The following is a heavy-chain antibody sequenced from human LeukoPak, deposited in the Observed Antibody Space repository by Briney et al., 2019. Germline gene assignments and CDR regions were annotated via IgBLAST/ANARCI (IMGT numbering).Heavy chain of an antibody. V-gene: IGHV3-66*01. J-gene: IGHJ4*02. CDR3: VRDEGFHGSGSN. CDR1: GFTVSSNY. D-gene: IGHD3-10*01. CDR2: IYSGGNT. Sequence: PGGFLRLSCAASGFTVSSNYMSWVRQAPGKGLEWVSVIYSGGNTYYADSVKGRFTISRDNSKNTLYLQMNSLRGEDTAVYYCVRDEGFHGSGSNWGQGTLVTVSS.